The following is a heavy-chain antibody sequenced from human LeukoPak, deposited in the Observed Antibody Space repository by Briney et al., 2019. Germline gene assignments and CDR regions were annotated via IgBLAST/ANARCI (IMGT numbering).Heavy chain of an antibody. V-gene: IGHV3-53*01. D-gene: IGHD4-17*01. CDR3: AKVVFDGDLDY. CDR1: GFTVSSYY. J-gene: IGHJ4*02. CDR2: IYSGGRT. Sequence: GGSLRLSCAASGFTVSSYYMSWVRQAPGKGLEWVSVIYSGGRTNYAESVKGRFTISRDNSQNTLYFQMNSLRAEDTAVYYCAKVVFDGDLDYWGQGTLVTVSS.